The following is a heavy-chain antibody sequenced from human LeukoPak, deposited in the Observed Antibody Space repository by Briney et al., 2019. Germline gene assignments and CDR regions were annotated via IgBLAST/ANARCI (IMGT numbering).Heavy chain of an antibody. CDR2: ISGSGGNT. Sequence: GGSLRLSCAASGFTFSSYAMSWVRQAPGKGLEWVSTISGSGGNTYYADSVKGRFTISRDNSKNTLSLQMNGLRAEDTAVYYCVGFNYGDYPGDYWGQGTLVTVSS. CDR1: GFTFSSYA. V-gene: IGHV3-23*01. D-gene: IGHD4-17*01. CDR3: VGFNYGDYPGDY. J-gene: IGHJ4*02.